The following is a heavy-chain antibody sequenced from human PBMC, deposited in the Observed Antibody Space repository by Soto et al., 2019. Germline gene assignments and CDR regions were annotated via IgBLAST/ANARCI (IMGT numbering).Heavy chain of an antibody. CDR3: AKDPAAPIHYYDSSGLLGY. CDR2: ISGSGGST. Sequence: EVQLLESGGGLVQPGGSLRLSCAASGFTFSSYAMSWVRQAPGKGLEWVSAISGSGGSTYYADSVKGRFTISRDNSKNTLYLQMNSLRAEDTAVYYCAKDPAAPIHYYDSSGLLGYWGQGTLVTVSS. J-gene: IGHJ4*02. D-gene: IGHD3-22*01. CDR1: GFTFSSYA. V-gene: IGHV3-23*01.